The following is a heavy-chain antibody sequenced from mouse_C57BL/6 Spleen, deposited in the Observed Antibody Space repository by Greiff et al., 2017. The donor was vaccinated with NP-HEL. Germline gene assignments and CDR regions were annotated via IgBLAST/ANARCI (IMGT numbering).Heavy chain of an antibody. D-gene: IGHD2-1*01. J-gene: IGHJ4*01. Sequence: QVQLQQSGPELVKPGASVKISCKASGYAFSSSWMNWVKQRPGKGLEWIGRIYPGEGDPKYIGKFKGKATLTADKSSSTAYMQLSSLTSEDSAVYFCAREIYYGKKDAMDYWGQGTSVTVSS. CDR3: AREIYYGKKDAMDY. V-gene: IGHV1-82*01. CDR1: GYAFSSSW. CDR2: IYPGEGDP.